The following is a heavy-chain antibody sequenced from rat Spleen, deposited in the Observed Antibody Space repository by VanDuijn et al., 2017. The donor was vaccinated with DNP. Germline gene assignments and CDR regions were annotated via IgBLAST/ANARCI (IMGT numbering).Heavy chain of an antibody. J-gene: IGHJ2*01. CDR2: ISYDGGST. Sequence: EVHLVESGGGLVQPGRSLKLSCAASGFTFSDYNMAWVRQAPKKGLEWVATISYDGGSTSYGDSVKGRFTISRDNAKSTLYLQMNSLRSEDTATYYCARRSDYHDYWGQGVMVTVSS. CDR1: GFTFSDYN. CDR3: ARRSDYHDY. V-gene: IGHV5-22*01.